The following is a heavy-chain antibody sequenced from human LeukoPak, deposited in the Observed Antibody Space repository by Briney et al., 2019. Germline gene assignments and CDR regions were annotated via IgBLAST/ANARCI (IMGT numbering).Heavy chain of an antibody. CDR2: ITASSTAI. V-gene: IGHV3-21*01. CDR3: ARTYYDILTGYNPYFDY. CDR1: GFTFNTYT. J-gene: IGHJ4*02. Sequence: GGSLRLSCAASGFTFNTYTMNWVRQAPGKGLEWVSSITASSTAIYSADSVKGRFTISRDNAKNFLYLQMNSLRAEDTAAYYCARTYYDILTGYNPYFDYWGQGILVTVSS. D-gene: IGHD3-9*01.